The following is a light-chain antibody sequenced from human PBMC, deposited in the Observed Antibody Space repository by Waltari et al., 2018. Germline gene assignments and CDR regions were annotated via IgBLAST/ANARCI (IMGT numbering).Light chain of an antibody. Sequence: DIVMTQSPDSLAVSLGERATIHCKSRQSVLYNSNNKNYLAWYQQKPGQSPKLLIYWASTRESGVPDRFSGSGSGTDFTLTISSLQAEDVAVYYCQQYYTTPLTFGGGTTVEIK. CDR3: QQYYTTPLT. CDR2: WAS. J-gene: IGKJ4*01. V-gene: IGKV4-1*01. CDR1: QSVLYNSNNKNY.